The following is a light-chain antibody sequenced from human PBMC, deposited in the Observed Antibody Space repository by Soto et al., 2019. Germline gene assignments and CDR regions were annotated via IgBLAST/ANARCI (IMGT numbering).Light chain of an antibody. CDR3: TSYTSSNNWV. CDR1: SSDVGGNNY. CDR2: EVS. Sequence: QSVLTQPASVSGSPGQSITISCTGTSSDVGGNNYVSWYQHHPGKVPKLMIYEVSNRPSGLSSRFSGSKSDNTASLTISGLQAEDEADYYCTSYTSSNNWVFGGGTKLTVL. J-gene: IGLJ3*02. V-gene: IGLV2-14*01.